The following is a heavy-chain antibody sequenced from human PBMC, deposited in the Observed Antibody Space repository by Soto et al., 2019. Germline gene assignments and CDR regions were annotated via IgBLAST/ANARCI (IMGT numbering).Heavy chain of an antibody. J-gene: IGHJ3*02. Sequence: GGSLRLSCAASGFTVSSNYMSWVRQAPGKGLEWVSVIYSGGSTYYADSVKGRFTISRHNSKNALYLQMNSLRAEDTAVYYCATLVGADAFDIWGQGTMVTVSS. CDR3: ATLVGADAFDI. D-gene: IGHD1-26*01. CDR1: GFTVSSNY. V-gene: IGHV3-66*01. CDR2: IYSGGST.